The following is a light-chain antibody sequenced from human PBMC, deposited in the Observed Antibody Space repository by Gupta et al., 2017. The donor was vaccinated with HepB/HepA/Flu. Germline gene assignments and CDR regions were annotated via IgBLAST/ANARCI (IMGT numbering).Light chain of an antibody. J-gene: IGKJ2*01. CDR3: QQYDSNPFI. CDR1: QSVLDTSNNKNY. Sequence: ILMTQSPHSLAVSLCERATINCKSSQSVLDTSNNKNYLAWYQQKAGQPPKSLIYWASTREYGVPDRFSGSGSGTDFTLTISSLQAEDMAVYYCQQYDSNPFIFGQGTKVEIK. V-gene: IGKV4-1*01. CDR2: WAS.